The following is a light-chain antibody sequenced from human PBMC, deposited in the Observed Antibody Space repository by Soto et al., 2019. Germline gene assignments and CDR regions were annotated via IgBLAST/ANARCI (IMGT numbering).Light chain of an antibody. CDR1: SSDVGAYNY. CDR3: TSYAGSNIWV. V-gene: IGLV2-8*01. J-gene: IGLJ3*02. Sequence: QSALTQPPSASGSPGQSVTISCTGTSSDVGAYNYVSWYQQYPGKAPKLMIYEVSERPSGVPDRFSGSKSGKTASLTVSGLQPEDEADYYCTSYAGSNIWVFGGGTKVTVL. CDR2: EVS.